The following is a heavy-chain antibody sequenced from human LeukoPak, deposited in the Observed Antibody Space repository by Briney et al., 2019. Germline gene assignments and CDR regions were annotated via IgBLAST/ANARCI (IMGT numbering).Heavy chain of an antibody. D-gene: IGHD6-13*01. CDR2: THSSGST. Sequence: SETLSVTCTVSGGSISSYYWSWIRQPPGKGLEWIGYTHSSGSTNYNPSLKSRVTISGDTSKNQFSLKLSSVTAADTAVYYCARDLAAGHDYWGQGTLVTVSS. J-gene: IGHJ4*02. V-gene: IGHV4-59*01. CDR1: GGSISSYY. CDR3: ARDLAAGHDY.